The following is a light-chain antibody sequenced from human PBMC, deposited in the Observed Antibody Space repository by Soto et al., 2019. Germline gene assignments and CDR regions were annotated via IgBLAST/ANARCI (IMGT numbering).Light chain of an antibody. CDR3: QQYGDWPLT. CDR1: QSVGNN. Sequence: EIVVPQSPATLSVSPGERATLSCRDSQSVGNNFAWYQQKPGQAPRLPIFATSTRATGVPARVSGSGSGTEFTLTISSLQSEDFAVYYCQQYGDWPLTFGGGAKVEIE. V-gene: IGKV3-15*01. J-gene: IGKJ4*01. CDR2: ATS.